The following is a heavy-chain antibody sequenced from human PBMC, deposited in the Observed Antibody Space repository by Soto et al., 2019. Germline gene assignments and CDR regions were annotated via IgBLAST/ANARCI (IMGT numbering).Heavy chain of an antibody. CDR1: GFTFSNYR. V-gene: IGHV3-21*01. J-gene: IGHJ4*02. Sequence: XVCLRLSCAACGFTFSNYRMTGVRQAPGKGLEWVSYISSSGAYTYYADSLKGRFAISRDNTKKSVFLQINNLRAEDTAVYYSARAFADTSGNDYCAQGTLVTVSS. D-gene: IGHD3-22*01. CDR2: ISSSGAYT. CDR3: ARAFADTSGNDY.